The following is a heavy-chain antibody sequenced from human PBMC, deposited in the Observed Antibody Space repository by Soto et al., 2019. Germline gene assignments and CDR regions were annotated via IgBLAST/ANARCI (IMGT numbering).Heavy chain of an antibody. Sequence: QVQLEQSGAEVKKPGVSVKVSCKASGYTFTSYDINWVRQATGPGLEWRGWMTPNSVHTGYAQKFQGRVTMTRNTSISTAYMELSSLSSEDTAVYYWARGDDYSDYRPVHWGKGTLVTVSS. V-gene: IGHV1-8*01. CDR1: GYTFTSYD. CDR3: ARGDDYSDYRPVH. J-gene: IGHJ4*02. CDR2: MTPNSVHT. D-gene: IGHD4-17*01.